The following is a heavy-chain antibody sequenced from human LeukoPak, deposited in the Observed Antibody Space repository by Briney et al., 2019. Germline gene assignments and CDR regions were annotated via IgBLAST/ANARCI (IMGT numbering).Heavy chain of an antibody. CDR3: ARDYLVGAPLDS. J-gene: IGHJ4*02. CDR2: MYISGST. V-gene: IGHV4-4*07. CDR1: GVSITNYY. Sequence: PSESLSLTCTVSGVSITNYYWAWIRHPARKGLEWIGRMYISGSTNYNPALKSRVTISIDKTKNQFSLRLRSVTAADTAVYYCARDYLVGAPLDSWGQGILVTVSS. D-gene: IGHD1-26*01.